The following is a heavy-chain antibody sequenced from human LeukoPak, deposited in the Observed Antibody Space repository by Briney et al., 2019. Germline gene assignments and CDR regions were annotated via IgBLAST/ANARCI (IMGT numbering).Heavy chain of an antibody. D-gene: IGHD3-10*01. V-gene: IGHV3-30*01. Sequence: GGSLRLSCAASGFTFSSYAMHWVRQAPGKGLEWVSLISSGGTYEYYADSVKGRFTISRDNSKNTLYLQLNSLRAEDTAVYYCARDSTYYYDSGSSGPHYFDNWGQGTLVTVSS. CDR1: GFTFSSYA. CDR3: ARDSTYYYDSGSSGPHYFDN. CDR2: ISSGGTYE. J-gene: IGHJ4*02.